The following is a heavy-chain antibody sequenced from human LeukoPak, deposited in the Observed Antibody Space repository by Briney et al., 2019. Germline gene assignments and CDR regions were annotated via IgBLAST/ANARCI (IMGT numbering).Heavy chain of an antibody. CDR1: GASISSSSYY. CDR3: ERIGLGSSEDY. V-gene: IGHV4-39*07. Sequence: SETLSLTCSVSGASISSSSYYWGWIHQPPGKGLEWIGSFSYSGSTYYNSSLKSRVTISVDTSNNQFSLRLNSVTAADTAVYYCERIGLGSSEDYWGQGTLVTVSS. CDR2: FSYSGST. D-gene: IGHD2-2*01. J-gene: IGHJ4*02.